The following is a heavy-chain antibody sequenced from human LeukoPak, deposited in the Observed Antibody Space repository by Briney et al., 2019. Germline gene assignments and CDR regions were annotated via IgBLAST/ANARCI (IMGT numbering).Heavy chain of an antibody. CDR3: ARGPDYYDSSRLFDY. CDR2: IYYRGST. V-gene: IGHV4-59*01. J-gene: IGHJ4*02. CDR1: GGSISSYY. D-gene: IGHD3-22*01. Sequence: SETLSLTCTVSGGSISSYYWSWTRQPPGKGLEWIGYIYYRGSTNYNPSLKSRVTISVDTSKNQFSLKLSSVTAADTAVYYCARGPDYYDSSRLFDYWGQGTLVTVSS.